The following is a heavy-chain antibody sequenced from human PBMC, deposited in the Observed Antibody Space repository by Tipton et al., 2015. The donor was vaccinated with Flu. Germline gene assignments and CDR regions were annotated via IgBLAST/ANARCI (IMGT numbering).Heavy chain of an antibody. V-gene: IGHV3-9*01. CDR3: AKGLWKYCSGGSCLIFDS. CDR2: ISWNRDNI. CDR1: NGSLSTYY. J-gene: IGHJ4*02. Sequence: LSLTCIVSNGSLSTYYWNWIRQSPGKGLEWISGISWNRDNIDYADSVKGRFTISRDNAKNSLYLQMNSLRAEDTAVYFCAKGLWKYCSGGSCLIFDSWGQGTLVTVSS. D-gene: IGHD2-15*01.